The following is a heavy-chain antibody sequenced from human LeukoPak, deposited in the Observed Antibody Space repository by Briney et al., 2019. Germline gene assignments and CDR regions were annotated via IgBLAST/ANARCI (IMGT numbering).Heavy chain of an antibody. J-gene: IGHJ4*02. CDR2: INHSGST. Sequence: SETLSLTCAVYGGSFSGYYWSWIRQPPGKGLEWIGEINHSGSTNYNPSLKSRVTISVDTPKNQFSLKLSSVTAADTAVYYCARPRITMVRGYFDYWGQGTLVTVPS. V-gene: IGHV4-34*01. CDR1: GGSFSGYY. D-gene: IGHD3-10*01. CDR3: ARPRITMVRGYFDY.